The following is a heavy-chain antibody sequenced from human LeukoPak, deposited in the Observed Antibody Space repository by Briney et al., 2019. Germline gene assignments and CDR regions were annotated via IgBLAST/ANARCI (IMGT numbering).Heavy chain of an antibody. Sequence: SETLSLTFAVYGGSFSGYYWRWLHQPLGQGLDFVGEINHSGSTNYNPSLKCRVTISVDTSKNQFSLKLSSVTAADTAVYYCARFPTTVTTDYYYGMDVWVQGTTVTVSS. D-gene: IGHD4-17*01. CDR2: INHSGST. CDR3: ARFPTTVTTDYYYGMDV. J-gene: IGHJ6*02. V-gene: IGHV4-34*01. CDR1: GGSFSGYY.